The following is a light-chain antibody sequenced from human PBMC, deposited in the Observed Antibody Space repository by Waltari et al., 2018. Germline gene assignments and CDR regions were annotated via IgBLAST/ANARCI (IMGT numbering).Light chain of an antibody. CDR3: HQYDTVPRT. Sequence: DTVLTPSPGTLSLSPGERATLSCRASQSVTGNYSAWYQQKPVQAPRLRIYGASSRAAAIPNRFSGSGAGTDFTLTISRLEPEDFVVYYCHQYDTVPRTFGQGTKVEIK. CDR2: GAS. J-gene: IGKJ1*01. V-gene: IGKV3-20*01. CDR1: QSVTGNY.